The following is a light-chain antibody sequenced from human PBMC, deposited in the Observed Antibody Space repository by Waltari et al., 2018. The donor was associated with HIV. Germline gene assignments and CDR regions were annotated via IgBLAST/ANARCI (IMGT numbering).Light chain of an antibody. V-gene: IGLV1-44*01. CDR1: RSNIASNT. CDR2: SNN. J-gene: IGLJ3*02. CDR3: AAWDDNLNGWV. Sequence: QSVLTQPPSASGPPGQRVTISCSGSRSNIASNTVNWYQQLPGTAPKLLSYSNNQRPSGVPDRFSGSKSGTSASLAISGLQSEDEADYYCAAWDDNLNGWVFGGGTKLTVL.